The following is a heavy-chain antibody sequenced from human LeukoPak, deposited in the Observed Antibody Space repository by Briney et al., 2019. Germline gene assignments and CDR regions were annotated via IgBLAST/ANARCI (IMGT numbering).Heavy chain of an antibody. CDR1: GGSISSSSYY. J-gene: IGHJ3*02. CDR3: ARRRGYSYGPDAFDI. Sequence: SETLSLTCTVSGGSISSSSYYWGWIRQPPGKGLEWIGSIYYSGSTYYNPSLKSRVTISVDTSKNQFSLKLSSVTAADTAVYYCARRRGYSYGPDAFDIWGQGTMVTVSS. CDR2: IYYSGST. D-gene: IGHD5-18*01. V-gene: IGHV4-39*07.